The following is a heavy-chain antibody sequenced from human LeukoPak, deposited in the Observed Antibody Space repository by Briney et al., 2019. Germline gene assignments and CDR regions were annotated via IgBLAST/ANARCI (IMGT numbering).Heavy chain of an antibody. CDR1: GYTFTGYY. D-gene: IGHD6-19*01. V-gene: IGHV1-2*02. J-gene: IGHJ4*02. CDR2: INPNSGGT. Sequence: ASVKVSCKASGYTFTGYYMHWVQQAPGQGLEWMGWINPNSGGTNYAQKFQGRVTMTRDTSISTAYMELSRLRSDDTAVHYCARDPPYSSGSFDYWGQGTLVTVSS. CDR3: ARDPPYSSGSFDY.